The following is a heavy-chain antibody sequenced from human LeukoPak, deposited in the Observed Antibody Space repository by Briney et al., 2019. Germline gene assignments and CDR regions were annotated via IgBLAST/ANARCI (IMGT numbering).Heavy chain of an antibody. CDR3: ARRGYNSEMAGY. Sequence: GESLKISCKGSGYTFTSYWIGWVRQMPGKRLEWMGIIYPAHSATRYSPSFQGQLIISADKSINTAYLQWSSLKASDTAMYYCARRGYNSEMAGYWGQGTLVTVSS. J-gene: IGHJ4*02. CDR1: GYTFTSYW. V-gene: IGHV5-51*01. D-gene: IGHD5-18*01. CDR2: IYPAHSAT.